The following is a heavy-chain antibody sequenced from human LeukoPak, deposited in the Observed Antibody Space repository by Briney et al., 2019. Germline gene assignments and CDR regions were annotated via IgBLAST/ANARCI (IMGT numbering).Heavy chain of an antibody. V-gene: IGHV1-69*01. J-gene: IGHJ4*02. CDR1: GGTFTNYA. CDR2: IIPVFGTS. D-gene: IGHD3-3*01. Sequence: GASVKVSGKASGGTFTNYAISWVRQAPGQGLEWMRGIIPVFGTSNYAQKFQGRVTITADESTTTAYMELSSLISEDTAVYYCASPARYYDFWRGYPTFDYWGQGTLVTVSS. CDR3: ASPARYYDFWRGYPTFDY.